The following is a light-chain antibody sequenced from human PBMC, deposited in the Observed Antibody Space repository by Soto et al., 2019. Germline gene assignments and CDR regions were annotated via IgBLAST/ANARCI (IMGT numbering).Light chain of an antibody. CDR3: MIWHNSAVV. CDR1: SGINVGTYR. V-gene: IGLV5-45*03. CDR2: YKSDSDK. Sequence: QLVLTQPSSLSASPGASASLTCTLRSGINVGTYRIYWYQQKPGSPPQYLLRYKSDSDKQQGSGVPSRFSGSKDASANAGSLLISGLQSEDEADYYCMIWHNSAVVFGGGTKVTVL. J-gene: IGLJ2*01.